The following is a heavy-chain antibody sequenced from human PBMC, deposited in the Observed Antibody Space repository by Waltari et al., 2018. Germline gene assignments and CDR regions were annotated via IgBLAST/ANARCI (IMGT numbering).Heavy chain of an antibody. J-gene: IGHJ4*02. CDR3: ARGYYSNSFDY. V-gene: IGHV3-48*04. Sequence: EVQLVESGGGLIQPGGSLRLSCAASGFTFNTYSMDWVRQAPGKGVEWVSYISTSGDTIYYADSVKGRFTISRDNAKSSLFLQMNSLRAEDTAVYYCARGYYSNSFDYWGQGTLVTVSS. D-gene: IGHD6-6*01. CDR1: GFTFNTYS. CDR2: ISTSGDTI.